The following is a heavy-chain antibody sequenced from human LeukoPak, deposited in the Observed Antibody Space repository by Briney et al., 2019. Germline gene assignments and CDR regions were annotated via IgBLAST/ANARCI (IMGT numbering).Heavy chain of an antibody. CDR1: GFTFSSYA. J-gene: IGHJ4*02. V-gene: IGHV3-23*01. CDR3: AKDKGRAAAGFDY. CDR2: ISGSGGST. Sequence: GRSLRLSCAASGFTFSSYAMHWVRQAPGKGLEWVSAISGSGGSTYYADSVKGRFTISRDNSKNTLYLQMNSLRVEDTAVYYCAKDKGRAAAGFDYWGQGTLVTVSS. D-gene: IGHD6-13*01.